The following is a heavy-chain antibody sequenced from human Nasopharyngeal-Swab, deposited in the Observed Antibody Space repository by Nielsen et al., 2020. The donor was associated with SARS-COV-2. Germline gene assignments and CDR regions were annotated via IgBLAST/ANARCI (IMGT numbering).Heavy chain of an antibody. J-gene: IGHJ6*02. V-gene: IGHV1-69*06. CDR1: GDTFSSYA. CDR2: IIPIFGTA. CDR3: ARKVLEGYYYYGMDV. Sequence: SVKVSCKASGDTFSSYAISWVRQAPGQGLEWMGGIIPIFGTANYAQKFQGRVTITADKSTSTAYMELSSLRSEDTAAYYCARKVLEGYYYYGMDVWGQGTTVTVSS. D-gene: IGHD3-3*01.